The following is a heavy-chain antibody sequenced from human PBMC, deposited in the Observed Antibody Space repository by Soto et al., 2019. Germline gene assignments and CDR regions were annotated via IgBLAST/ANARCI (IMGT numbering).Heavy chain of an antibody. D-gene: IGHD2-21*01. CDR2: IWYDGNNK. CDR3: ARGLHSLFDY. V-gene: IGHV3-33*01. J-gene: IGHJ4*02. Sequence: GESLKVSCAASGFTFSSYGMHWVRQAPGKGLEWGAGIWYDGNNKYYADSVKGRFTISRDNSNNTLYVQMTSLRAEDTAVYYCARGLHSLFDYWGQGPLATVSS. CDR1: GFTFSSYG.